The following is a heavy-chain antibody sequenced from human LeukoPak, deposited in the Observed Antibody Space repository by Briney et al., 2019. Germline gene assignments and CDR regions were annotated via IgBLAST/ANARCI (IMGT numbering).Heavy chain of an antibody. D-gene: IGHD3-10*01. V-gene: IGHV3-48*01. CDR2: ISTSSSTI. Sequence: HSGGSLRLSCAASGFTFSSYSMNWVRQAPGKGLEWVSYISTSSSTIYYADSVKGRFTISRDDSRNSLYLQMNSLEAEDTAVYYCGRALVRSSGNYYFDYWGQGTLVTVSS. CDR3: GRALVRSSGNYYFDY. J-gene: IGHJ4*01. CDR1: GFTFSSYS.